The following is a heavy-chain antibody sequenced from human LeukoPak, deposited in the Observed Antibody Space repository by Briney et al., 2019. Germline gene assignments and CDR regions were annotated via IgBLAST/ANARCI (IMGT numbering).Heavy chain of an antibody. CDR3: ARLSDSSGYPFDY. Sequence: GESLKISCKGSGYSFTNYWIGWVHQMPGKGLEWMGIIYPGDSDTRYSPSFQGQVTISADKSISTAYLQWSSLKASDTAMYYCARLSDSSGYPFDYWGQGTLVTVSS. D-gene: IGHD3-22*01. V-gene: IGHV5-51*07. J-gene: IGHJ4*02. CDR1: GYSFTNYW. CDR2: IYPGDSDT.